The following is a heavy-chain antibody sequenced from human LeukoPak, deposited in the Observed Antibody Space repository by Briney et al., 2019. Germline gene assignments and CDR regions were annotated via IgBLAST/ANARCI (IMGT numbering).Heavy chain of an antibody. J-gene: IGHJ4*02. CDR1: GYTFTGHY. CDR2: INPNSGGT. CDR3: ARGIGDYTPIDY. V-gene: IGHV1-2*02. Sequence: ASVRVSCKASGYTFTGHYMHWVRQAPGQGLEWMGWINPNSGGTNYAQKFQGRVTMTRDTSISTAYMELSRLRSDDTAVYYCARGIGDYTPIDYWGQGTLVTVSS. D-gene: IGHD4-17*01.